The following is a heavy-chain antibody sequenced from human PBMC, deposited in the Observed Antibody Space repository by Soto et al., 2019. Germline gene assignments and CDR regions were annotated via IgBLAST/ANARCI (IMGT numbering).Heavy chain of an antibody. CDR3: AKGRTSQIYYGMDV. CDR2: ISSSSSYI. V-gene: IGHV3-21*04. J-gene: IGHJ6*02. CDR1: GFTFSSYS. Sequence: KPGGSLRLSCAASGFTFSSYSMNWVRQAPGKGLEWVSSISSSSSYIYYADSVKGRFTISRDNAKNSLYLQMNSLRAEDTALYYCAKGRTSQIYYGMDVCGQGTTVTVSS.